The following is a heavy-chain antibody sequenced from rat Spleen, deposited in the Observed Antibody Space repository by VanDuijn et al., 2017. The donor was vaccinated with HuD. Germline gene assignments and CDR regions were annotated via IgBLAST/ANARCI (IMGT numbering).Heavy chain of an antibody. CDR2: IWGDGST. CDR3: ARWDH. Sequence: QVQLKESGPGLVQPSQTLSLTCTVSGFSLISNTIHWVRQPPGKGLEWMGGIWGDGSTDYNSALKYRLNISRDTSKSQVFLKMNSLQTEDTAIYFCARWDHWGQGTLVTVSS. D-gene: IGHD5-1*01. V-gene: IGHV2-1*01. J-gene: IGHJ3*01. CDR1: GFSLISNT.